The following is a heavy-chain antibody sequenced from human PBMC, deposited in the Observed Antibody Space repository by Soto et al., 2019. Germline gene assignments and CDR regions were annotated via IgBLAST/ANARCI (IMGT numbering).Heavy chain of an antibody. CDR1: GFSLSTSGVG. J-gene: IGHJ3*02. V-gene: IGHV2-5*02. CDR3: AHRRGDYMRGSYRLADAFDI. CDR2: IYWDDDK. D-gene: IGHD3-16*02. Sequence: QITLKESGPTLVKPTQTLTLTCTFSGFSLSTSGVGVGWIRQPPGKALDWLALIYWDDDKRYSPSLRSRLTITKDTSKNQVGLTMTNMDPVDTATYYGAHRRGDYMRGSYRLADAFDICGQGTTVTVSS.